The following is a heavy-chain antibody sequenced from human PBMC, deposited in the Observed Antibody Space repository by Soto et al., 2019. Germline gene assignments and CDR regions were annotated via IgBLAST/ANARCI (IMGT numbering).Heavy chain of an antibody. CDR3: ARDRQYGAGFIDV. CDR1: GFTFSSYA. Sequence: PGGSLRLSCAASGFTFSSYAMHWVRQAPGKGLEWVAVISSDGSDKYYADSVKGRFAISRGNSKNTLYVQLNRMRAEDTALYYCARDRQYGAGFIDVWGQGTTVTVSS. J-gene: IGHJ6*02. D-gene: IGHD3-10*01. V-gene: IGHV3-30*09. CDR2: ISSDGSDK.